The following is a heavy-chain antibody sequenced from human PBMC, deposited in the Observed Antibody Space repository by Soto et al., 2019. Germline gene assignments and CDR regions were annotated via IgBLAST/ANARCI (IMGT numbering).Heavy chain of an antibody. CDR2: IIPIFGTA. D-gene: IGHD6-6*01. Sequence: QVQLVQSGAEVKKPGSSVKVSCKASGGTFSSYAISWVRQAPGQGLEWMGGIIPIFGTANYAQKFQGRVTITADESTSTAYMGLSSLRSEDTAVYYCARVVRKQLVSGTVSGMDVWGQGTTVTVSS. CDR3: ARVVRKQLVSGTVSGMDV. J-gene: IGHJ6*02. CDR1: GGTFSSYA. V-gene: IGHV1-69*12.